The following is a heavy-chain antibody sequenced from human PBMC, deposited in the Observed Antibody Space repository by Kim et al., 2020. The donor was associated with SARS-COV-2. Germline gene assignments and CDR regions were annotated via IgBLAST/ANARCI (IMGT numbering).Heavy chain of an antibody. CDR3: TRLYSGSYYSYYYYGMDV. CDR1: GFTFSGSA. J-gene: IGHJ6*02. CDR2: IRSKANSYAT. D-gene: IGHD1-26*01. V-gene: IGHV3-73*01. Sequence: GGSLRLSCAASGFTFSGSAMHWVRQASGKGLEWVGRIRSKANSYATAYAASVKGRFTISRDDSKNTAYLQMNSLKTEDTAVYYCTRLYSGSYYSYYYYGMDVWGQGTTVTVSS.